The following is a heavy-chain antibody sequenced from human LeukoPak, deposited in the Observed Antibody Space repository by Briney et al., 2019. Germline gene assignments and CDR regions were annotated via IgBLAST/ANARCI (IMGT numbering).Heavy chain of an antibody. CDR3: AKGTLYSSSSWYDY. Sequence: GRSLRLSCAASGFTFGDYAMHWVRQAPGKGLEWVSGISWNSGSIGYADSVKGRFTISRDNAKNSLYLQMNSLRAEDMALYYCAKGTLYSSSSWYDYWGQGTLVTVSS. CDR2: ISWNSGSI. D-gene: IGHD6-13*01. CDR1: GFTFGDYA. J-gene: IGHJ4*02. V-gene: IGHV3-9*03.